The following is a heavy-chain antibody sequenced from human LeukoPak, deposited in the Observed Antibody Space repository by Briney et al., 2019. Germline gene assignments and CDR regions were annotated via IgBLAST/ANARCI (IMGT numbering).Heavy chain of an antibody. Sequence: ASVKVSCKASGYTFTGYYMHWVRQAPGQGLEWMGWINPNSGGTNYAQKFQGWVTMTRDTSISTAYMELSRLRSDDTAVYYCARATTVTHGRAFDIWGQGTMVTVSS. CDR3: ARATTVTHGRAFDI. J-gene: IGHJ3*02. D-gene: IGHD4-17*01. CDR2: INPNSGGT. V-gene: IGHV1-2*04. CDR1: GYTFTGYY.